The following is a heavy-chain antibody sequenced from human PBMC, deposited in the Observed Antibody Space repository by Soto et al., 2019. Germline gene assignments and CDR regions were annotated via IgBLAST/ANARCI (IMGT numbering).Heavy chain of an antibody. CDR3: AKGSTSSWYAHYFDF. J-gene: IGHJ4*02. CDR2: INWNSNNM. Sequence: LGGSLRLSCTASGFTFDDYAMHWVRLRPGKGLEWVSGINWNSNNMGYADSVKGRFTISRDDAKNSLHLQMNSLRPEDTAFYYCAKGSTSSWYAHYFDFWGQGILVTVS. D-gene: IGHD6-13*01. V-gene: IGHV3-9*01. CDR1: GFTFDDYA.